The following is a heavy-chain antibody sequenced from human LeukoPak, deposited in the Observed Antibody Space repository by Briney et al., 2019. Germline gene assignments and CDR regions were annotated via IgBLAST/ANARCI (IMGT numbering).Heavy chain of an antibody. CDR3: ARGLAVGYFDY. D-gene: IGHD6-19*01. V-gene: IGHV1-46*01. J-gene: IGHJ4*02. CDR1: GYTFTSYY. Sequence: ASVKVSCKASGYTFTSYYMHWVRQAPGQGLEWMGIINPSGGSTSYAQKFQGRVTMTRDMFTSTVYMELSSLRSEDTAVYYCARGLAVGYFDYWGQGTLVTVSS. CDR2: INPSGGST.